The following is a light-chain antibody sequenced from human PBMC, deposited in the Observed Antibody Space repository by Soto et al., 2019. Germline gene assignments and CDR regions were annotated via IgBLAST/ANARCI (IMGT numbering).Light chain of an antibody. Sequence: EIVMTQSPATLSVSPGERATLSCRASHSVRSNLAWYHQKPGQAPRLLIYSTSTRATGIPDRFSGSGSGTEFTLTISSLQSEDFAIYYCQQYNNWPLTFGGGTKLEIK. V-gene: IGKV3-15*01. CDR2: STS. J-gene: IGKJ4*01. CDR1: HSVRSN. CDR3: QQYNNWPLT.